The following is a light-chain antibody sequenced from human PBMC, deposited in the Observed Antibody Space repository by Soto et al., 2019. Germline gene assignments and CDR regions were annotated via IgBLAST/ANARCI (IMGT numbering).Light chain of an antibody. J-gene: IGKJ2*01. V-gene: IGKV1-39*01. Sequence: DLPMTQSPSSLSASVGDTVTITCRASQSISVHLIWYQQKPGKVPKLLIYTASNLQSGVPFRFSGSGSETDFALTISSLQPEDFATYYCQQSYITPYTFGQGTKLEIK. CDR2: TAS. CDR1: QSISVH. CDR3: QQSYITPYT.